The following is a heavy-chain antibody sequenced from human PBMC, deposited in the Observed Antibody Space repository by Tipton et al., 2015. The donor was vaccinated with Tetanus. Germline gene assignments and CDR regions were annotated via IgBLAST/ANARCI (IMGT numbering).Heavy chain of an antibody. J-gene: IGHJ4*02. CDR2: VYYNGNT. Sequence: TLSLTCTVSGGPLRSGDHYWSWIRQPPGKGLEWIGYVYYNGNTHYNPALKSRVTISVDTSKNQFSLKLSSVTAADTAIYYCAREVPAAGHFDSWGQGTLVTVSS. CDR1: GGPLRSGDHY. D-gene: IGHD2-2*01. V-gene: IGHV4-61*08. CDR3: AREVPAAGHFDS.